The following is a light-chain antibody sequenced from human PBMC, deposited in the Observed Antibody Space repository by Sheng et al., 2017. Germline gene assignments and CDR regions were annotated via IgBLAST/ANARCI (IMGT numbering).Light chain of an antibody. CDR1: QDISNS. Sequence: IQLTQSPSSLSASVGGRVTITCQASQDISNSLNWYQQKPGKVPKLLIYDTSNLKTGVPSRFSGSGSGTEFTFTISSLQPEDLATYYCQQFANLPHSFGGGTKVQIK. CDR2: DTS. V-gene: IGKV1-33*01. CDR3: QQFANLPHS. J-gene: IGKJ4*01.